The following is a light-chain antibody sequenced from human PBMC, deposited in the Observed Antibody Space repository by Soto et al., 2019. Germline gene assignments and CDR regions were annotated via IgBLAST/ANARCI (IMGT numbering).Light chain of an antibody. J-gene: IGKJ5*01. CDR3: QQYNNWPPIC. CDR2: DAT. Sequence: EIVITQTPATLSVSPGERATLSCRACQSVRSKLAWYQQKPGQAPRLLIYDATTRATGIPARFSGSGSGTEFTLTISSLQSEDFAVYYCQQYNNWPPICFGQATRPEIK. CDR1: QSVRSK. V-gene: IGKV3-15*01.